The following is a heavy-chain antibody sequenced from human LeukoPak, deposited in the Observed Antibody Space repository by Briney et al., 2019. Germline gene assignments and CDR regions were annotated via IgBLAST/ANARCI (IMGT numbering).Heavy chain of an antibody. CDR3: AREGGWDGYKGNSNAFDI. D-gene: IGHD5-24*01. CDR1: GGSISSSSYY. CDR2: IYYSGST. J-gene: IGHJ3*02. Sequence: SETLSLTCTVSGGSISSSSYYWGWIRQPPGKGLEWIGSIYYSGSTYYNPSLKSRVTISVDTSKNQFSLKPSSVTAADTAVYYCAREGGWDGYKGNSNAFDIWGQGTMVTVSS. V-gene: IGHV4-39*07.